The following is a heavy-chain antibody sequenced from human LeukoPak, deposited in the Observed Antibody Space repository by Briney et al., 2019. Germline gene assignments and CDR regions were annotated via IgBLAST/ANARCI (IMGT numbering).Heavy chain of an antibody. CDR1: GFTFSSYA. CDR2: ISGSGGST. D-gene: IGHD5-18*01. V-gene: IGHV3-23*01. CDR3: AKDGYSYGYLSRVDY. Sequence: GGSLRLSCAAPGFTFSSYAMSWVRQAPGKGLEWVSAISGSGGSTYYADSVKGRFTISRDNSKNTLYLQMNSLRAEDTAVYYCAKDGYSYGYLSRVDYWGQGTLVTVSS. J-gene: IGHJ4*02.